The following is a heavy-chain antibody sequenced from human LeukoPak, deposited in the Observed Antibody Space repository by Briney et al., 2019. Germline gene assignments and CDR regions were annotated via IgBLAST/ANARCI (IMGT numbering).Heavy chain of an antibody. CDR1: GGSFSGYY. CDR3: ARRHFIAAAGTRFDY. D-gene: IGHD6-13*01. Sequence: PSETLSLTCAVYGGSFSGYYWSWIRQPPGKGLEWIGEINHSGSTNYNPALKSRVTIPVDTSKSQFSLKLSSVTAADTAVYYCARRHFIAAAGTRFDYWGQGTLVTVSS. CDR2: INHSGST. V-gene: IGHV4-34*01. J-gene: IGHJ4*02.